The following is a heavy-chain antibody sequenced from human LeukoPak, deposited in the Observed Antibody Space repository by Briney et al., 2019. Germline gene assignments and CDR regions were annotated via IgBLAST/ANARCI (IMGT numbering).Heavy chain of an antibody. D-gene: IGHD3-10*01. CDR2: ISWNSGYI. V-gene: IGHV3-9*01. CDR3: AKDNKGITMVRGVIRYYYGMDV. CDR1: GFTFGDYA. Sequence: PGRPLRLSCAASGFTFGDYAMHWVRQAPGKGLEWVSGISWNSGYIGYADSVKGRFTISRDNAKNSLYLQMNSLRAEDTALYYCAKDNKGITMVRGVIRYYYGMDVWGQGTTVTVSS. J-gene: IGHJ6*02.